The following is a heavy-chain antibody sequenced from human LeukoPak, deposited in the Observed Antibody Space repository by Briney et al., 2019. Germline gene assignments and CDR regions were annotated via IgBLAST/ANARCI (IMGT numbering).Heavy chain of an antibody. CDR3: ASLLTFGGVIAPLHYYYGMDV. CDR1: GFTVSSNY. J-gene: IGHJ6*02. Sequence: PGGSLRLSWAASGFTVSSNYMSWVRQAPGKGLELVAVIYSGGITYYADSVKGRFTISRHNSKNTLYLQMNSLRSEDTAVYYWASLLTFGGVIAPLHYYYGMDVWGQGTTVTVSS. V-gene: IGHV3-53*04. D-gene: IGHD3-16*02. CDR2: IYSGGIT.